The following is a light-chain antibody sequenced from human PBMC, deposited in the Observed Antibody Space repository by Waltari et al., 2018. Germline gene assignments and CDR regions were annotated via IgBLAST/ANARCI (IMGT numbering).Light chain of an antibody. CDR3: QTWDTEVVV. CDR1: SGHTSYA. CDR2: VNSDGGH. Sequence: QLVVTQSPFASASLGASVKLTCTLRSGHTSYAIAWHHQQSEKGPRFLMRVNSDGGHTKGDGIPDRFSGSSSGAERYLTISSVQSEDEGDYYCQTWDTEVVVFGGGTKVTVL. J-gene: IGLJ2*01. V-gene: IGLV4-69*01.